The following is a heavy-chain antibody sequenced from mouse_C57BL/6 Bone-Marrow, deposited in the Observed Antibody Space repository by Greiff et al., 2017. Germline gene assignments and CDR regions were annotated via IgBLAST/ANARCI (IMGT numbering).Heavy chain of an antibody. CDR3: TITTVVEAY. D-gene: IGHD1-1*01. CDR1: GFNIKDDY. J-gene: IGHJ3*01. CDR2: IDPENGDT. Sequence: DVKLQASWAELVRPGASVTLSCTASGFNIKDDYMHWVKQRPEQGLEWIGWIDPENGDTEYASKFQGKATITADTSSNTAYLQLSSLTSEDTAVYYCTITTVVEAYWGQGTLVTVSA. V-gene: IGHV14-4*01.